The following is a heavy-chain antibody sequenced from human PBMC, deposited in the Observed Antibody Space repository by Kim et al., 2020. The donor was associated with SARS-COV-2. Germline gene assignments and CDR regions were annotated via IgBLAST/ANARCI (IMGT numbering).Heavy chain of an antibody. CDR1: GFTFSSYE. CDR3: ARQQRGDRAEYSSPLGMDV. J-gene: IGHJ6*02. Sequence: GGSLRLSCAASGFTFSSYEMNWVRQAPGKGLEWVSYISSSGSTIYYADSVKGRFTISRDNAKNSLYLQMNSLRAEDTAVYYCARQQRGDRAEYSSPLGMDVWGQGATVTVSS. CDR2: ISSSGSTI. D-gene: IGHD6-6*01. V-gene: IGHV3-48*03.